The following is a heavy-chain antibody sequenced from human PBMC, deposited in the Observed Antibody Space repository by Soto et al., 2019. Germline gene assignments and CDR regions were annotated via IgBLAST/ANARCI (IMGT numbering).Heavy chain of an antibody. V-gene: IGHV1-18*04. J-gene: IGHJ6*02. CDR2: ISGYNGLT. CDR3: GREGQQLAQEKYYQFNGMDV. Sequence: QVQLVQSGDEVKKSGASVKVSCKASGYTFSNYGISWVRQAPGQGLEWMGWISGYNGLTAYAQNVQGRVTMTIDTPTTTVFMELTGLRSNDTAVYYCGREGQQLAQEKYYQFNGMDVWGQGTTVTVSS. CDR1: GYTFSNYG. D-gene: IGHD6-13*01.